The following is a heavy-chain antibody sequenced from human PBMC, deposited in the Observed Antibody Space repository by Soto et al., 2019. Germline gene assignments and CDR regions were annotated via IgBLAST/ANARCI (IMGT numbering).Heavy chain of an antibody. Sequence: GGSLRLCCAASGFRFSSNGMSWVRQAPGKGLEWISYISDSSGSRYYADSVKGRFTISRDNAKNSLYLQMSSLRDEDTAVYFCVRDPNGIIHFDFSGQGTQVTVSS. D-gene: IGHD2-8*01. CDR1: GFRFSSNG. CDR3: VRDPNGIIHFDF. V-gene: IGHV3-48*02. J-gene: IGHJ4*02. CDR2: ISDSSGSR.